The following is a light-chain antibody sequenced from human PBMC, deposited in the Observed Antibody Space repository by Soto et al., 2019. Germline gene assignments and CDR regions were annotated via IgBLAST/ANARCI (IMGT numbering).Light chain of an antibody. Sequence: SVLTQPPSASGSPGQSVTISCTGTSSDVGGYNFVSWYQHHPGKVPRLMIYEVNKRPSGVPDRFSGSKSGNTSSLTVSGLQAEDEADYSCSSYAGSNTFVFGTGTKVTVL. J-gene: IGLJ1*01. V-gene: IGLV2-8*01. CDR1: SSDVGGYNF. CDR3: SSYAGSNTFV. CDR2: EVN.